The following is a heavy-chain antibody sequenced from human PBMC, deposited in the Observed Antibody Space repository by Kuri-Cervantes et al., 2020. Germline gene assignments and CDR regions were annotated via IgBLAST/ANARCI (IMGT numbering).Heavy chain of an antibody. J-gene: IGHJ6*02. D-gene: IGHD6-13*01. CDR2: TYDSANT. V-gene: IGHV4-30-4*01. Sequence: SETLSLTCTVSDGSIYSGVYYWTWIRQPPGKGLEWIGYTYDSANTHYNPSLKSRVSISVDTSTNQFSLRLNSVTDADTAVYYCARVGAAAGTYYYYYGMDVWGQGTTVTVSS. CDR3: ARVGAAAGTYYYYYGMDV. CDR1: DGSIYSGVYY.